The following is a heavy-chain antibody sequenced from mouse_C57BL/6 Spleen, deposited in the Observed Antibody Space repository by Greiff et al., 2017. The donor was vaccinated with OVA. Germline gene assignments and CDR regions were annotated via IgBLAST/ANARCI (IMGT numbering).Heavy chain of an antibody. D-gene: IGHD2-4*01. J-gene: IGHJ1*03. CDR1: GYTFTSYG. CDR3: ARENDDYDDWYFDV. V-gene: IGHV1-81*01. CDR2: IYPRSGNT. Sequence: VQLQQSGAELARPGASVKLSCKASGYTFTSYGISWVKQRTGQGLEWIGEIYPRSGNTYYNEKFKGKATLTADKSSSTAYMELRSLTSEDSAVYFCARENDDYDDWYFDVWGTGTTVTVSS.